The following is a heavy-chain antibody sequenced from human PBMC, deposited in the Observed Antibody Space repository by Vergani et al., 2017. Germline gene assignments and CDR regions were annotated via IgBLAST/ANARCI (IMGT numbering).Heavy chain of an antibody. CDR3: ARRGGAASWFDP. D-gene: IGHD3-16*01. J-gene: IGHJ5*02. CDR2: IYYSGST. Sequence: QVQLQESGPGLVKPSETLSLTCTVSGGSISSYYWSWIRQPPGKGLEWIGDIYYSGSTNYNPSLKSRVTISVDTSKNQFSLKLSSVTAADTAVYYCARRGGAASWFDPWGQGTLVTVSS. CDR1: GGSISSYY. V-gene: IGHV4-59*01.